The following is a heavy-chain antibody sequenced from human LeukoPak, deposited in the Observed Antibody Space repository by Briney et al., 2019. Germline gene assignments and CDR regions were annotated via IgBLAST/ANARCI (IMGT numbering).Heavy chain of an antibody. CDR2: IYYSGST. V-gene: IGHV4-59*01. Sequence: SETLSLTCTVSGGSISSYYWGWIRQPPGKGLEWIGYIYYSGSTNYNPSLNSRVTISADTSKNQFSLQLTSVTAADTAVYYCARGQRWLQYDLDYWGRGTLVAVSS. D-gene: IGHD5-24*01. CDR1: GGSISSYY. CDR3: ARGQRWLQYDLDY. J-gene: IGHJ4*02.